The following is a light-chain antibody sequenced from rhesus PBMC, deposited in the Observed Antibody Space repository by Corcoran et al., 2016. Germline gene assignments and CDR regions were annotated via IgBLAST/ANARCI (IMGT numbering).Light chain of an antibody. CDR1: QGMTND. Sequence: DIQMTQSPSSLLASVGDRATITCRASQGMTNDLAWYQQKPGETPKLLISEASRLQSGMPSRISGSGSGTDFTLTITSLQPEDFATYSCQHCYGTPLTFGGGTKVEIK. CDR3: QHCYGTPLT. CDR2: EAS. J-gene: IGKJ4*01. V-gene: IGKV1-18*01.